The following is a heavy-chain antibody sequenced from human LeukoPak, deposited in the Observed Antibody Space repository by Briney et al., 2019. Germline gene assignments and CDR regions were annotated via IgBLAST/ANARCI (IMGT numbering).Heavy chain of an antibody. J-gene: IGHJ3*02. Sequence: QPGGSPRLSCAASGFTFSSYAMSWVRQAPGKGLEWVSAISGSGGSTYYADSVKGRFTISRDNSKNTLYLQMNSLRAEDTAVYYCXKSDSSRRKKNAFDIWGQGTMVTVSS. V-gene: IGHV3-23*01. D-gene: IGHD6-13*01. CDR2: ISGSGGST. CDR3: XKSDSSRRKKNAFDI. CDR1: GFTFSSYA.